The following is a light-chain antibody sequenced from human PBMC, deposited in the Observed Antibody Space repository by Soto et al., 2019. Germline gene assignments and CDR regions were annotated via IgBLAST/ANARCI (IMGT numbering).Light chain of an antibody. CDR3: YHHRDSPPPP. CDR2: GSA. J-gene: IGKJ5*01. CDR1: QSRGSNF. Sequence: EIVLTQSPGTLSLSPGERATLSCRTSQSRGSNFLALYQQKPGLPPSLLIYGSARLATGIPDRFSGSGSGTDFTLTISRLKPEDFEVDFCYHHRDSPPPPFGQGTLLEIK. V-gene: IGKV3-20*01.